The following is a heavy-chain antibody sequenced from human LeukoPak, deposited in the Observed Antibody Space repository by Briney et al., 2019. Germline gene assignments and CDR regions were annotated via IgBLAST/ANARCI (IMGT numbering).Heavy chain of an antibody. CDR3: ARDLGIVVQERAFDI. CDR1: GFTFSSYE. CDR2: ISSSGSTI. V-gene: IGHV3-48*03. D-gene: IGHD2-2*03. Sequence: GGSLRLSCAASGFTFSSYEMNWVRQAPGKGLEWVSYISSSGSTIHYADSVKGRFTISRDNAKNSLYLQMNSLRAEDTAVYYCARDLGIVVQERAFDIWGQGTMVTVSS. J-gene: IGHJ3*02.